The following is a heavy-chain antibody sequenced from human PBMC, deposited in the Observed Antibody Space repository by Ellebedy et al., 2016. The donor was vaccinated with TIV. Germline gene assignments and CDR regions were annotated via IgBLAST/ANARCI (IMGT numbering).Heavy chain of an antibody. Sequence: GESLKISCAASGFTFSSYAMHWVRQAPGKGLEWVAVIWYDGSNKYYADSVKGRFTISRDNSKNTLYLQMNSLRAEDTAVYYCAKDGSYSGSQGAFDIWGQGTMVTVSS. J-gene: IGHJ3*02. CDR1: GFTFSSYA. CDR3: AKDGSYSGSQGAFDI. CDR2: IWYDGSNK. V-gene: IGHV3-33*06. D-gene: IGHD1-26*01.